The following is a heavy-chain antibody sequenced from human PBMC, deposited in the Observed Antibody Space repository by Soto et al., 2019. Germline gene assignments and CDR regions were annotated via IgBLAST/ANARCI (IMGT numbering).Heavy chain of an antibody. CDR3: AGGYSYGGGYYYYYYYMDV. CDR2: IIPILGIA. Sequence: ASVKVSCKTSGGTFSSYTISWVRQAPGQGLEWMGRIIPILGIANYAQKFQGRVTITADKSTSTAYMELCSLRSEDTAVYYCAGGYSYGGGYYYYYYYMDVWGKGTTVTVSS. CDR1: GGTFSSYT. V-gene: IGHV1-69*02. D-gene: IGHD5-18*01. J-gene: IGHJ6*03.